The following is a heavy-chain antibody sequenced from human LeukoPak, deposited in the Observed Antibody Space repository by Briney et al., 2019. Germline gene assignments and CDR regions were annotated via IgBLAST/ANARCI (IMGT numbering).Heavy chain of an antibody. CDR2: IYYSGST. V-gene: IGHV4-39*07. CDR1: GGSISSSSYY. Sequence: PSETLSLTCSVSGGSISSSSYYWGWIRQPPGKGLEWIGSIYYSGSTYYNPSLKSRVTISLDTSKNQFSLKLSSVTAADTAVYYCARGTPGGALYCLDVWGRGTTVTVSS. J-gene: IGHJ6*03. D-gene: IGHD3-10*01. CDR3: ARGTPGGALYCLDV.